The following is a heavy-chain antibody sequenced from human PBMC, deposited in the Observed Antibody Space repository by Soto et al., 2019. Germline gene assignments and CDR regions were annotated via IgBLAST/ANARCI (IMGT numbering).Heavy chain of an antibody. V-gene: IGHV2-5*02. Sequence: QITLKESGPTLVKPTQSLTLTCTFSGFSLSTSGVGVGWIRQPPGKALEWLALIYWDDDKRYSPSLKSRLTITKDPSKKQVVLTMSNMDPVDTATYYCVQSRCGGDCLQSYSSHYYCGMDVWGQGTTVTVSS. J-gene: IGHJ6*02. CDR1: GFSLSTSGVG. CDR2: IYWDDDK. CDR3: VQSRCGGDCLQSYSSHYYCGMDV. D-gene: IGHD2-21*02.